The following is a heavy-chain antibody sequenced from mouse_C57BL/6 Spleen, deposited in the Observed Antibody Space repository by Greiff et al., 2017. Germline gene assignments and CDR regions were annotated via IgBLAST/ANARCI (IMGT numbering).Heavy chain of an antibody. CDR2: IYPGDGDT. CDR1: GYAFSSSW. D-gene: IGHD2-1*01. V-gene: IGHV1-82*01. J-gene: IGHJ4*01. Sequence: VQLQQSGPELVKPGASVKISCKASGYAFSSSWMNWVKQRPGKGLEWIGRIYPGDGDTNYNGKFKGKATLTADKSSSTAYMQLSSLTSEDSAVYFCAKGGNYVYYAMDYWGQGTSVTVSS. CDR3: AKGGNYVYYAMDY.